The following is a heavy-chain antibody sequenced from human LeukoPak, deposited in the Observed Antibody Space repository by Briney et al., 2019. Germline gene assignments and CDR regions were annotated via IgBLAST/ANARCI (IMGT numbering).Heavy chain of an antibody. D-gene: IGHD3-3*01. J-gene: IGHJ2*01. CDR2: ISDNGAGT. V-gene: IGHV3-23*01. CDR3: AKRSLSGTWYFDL. Sequence: GGSLRLSCAASGFTYSRYAMGWVRQAPGKGLEWVSSISDNGAGTFYADSVKGRFTISRDNSDKTLYLQMNSLRAEDTAVYYCAKRSLSGTWYFDLWGRGTLVIVSS. CDR1: GFTYSRYA.